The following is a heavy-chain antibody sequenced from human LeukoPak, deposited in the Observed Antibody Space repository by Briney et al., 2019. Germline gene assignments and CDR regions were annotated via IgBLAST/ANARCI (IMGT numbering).Heavy chain of an antibody. CDR1: GGSISSSSYY. Sequence: PSETLSLTCTVSGGSISSSSYYWGWIRQPPGKGLEWIGSIYYSGSTYYNPSLKSRVTISVGTSKNQFSLKLSSVTAADTAVYYCARDKVGDYDILTGYYHHFDYWGQGTLVTVSS. D-gene: IGHD3-9*01. J-gene: IGHJ4*02. V-gene: IGHV4-39*07. CDR2: IYYSGST. CDR3: ARDKVGDYDILTGYYHHFDY.